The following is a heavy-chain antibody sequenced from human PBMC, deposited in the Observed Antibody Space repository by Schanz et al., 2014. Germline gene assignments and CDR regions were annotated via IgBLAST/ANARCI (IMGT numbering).Heavy chain of an antibody. Sequence: EVQLVESGGGLVQPGGSLRLSCAASGFTFGNFFMSWVRQAPGKGLEWVANIKQDGIEKYYVDSVKGRFTISRDNAKNEWYMKMTSMTADDTAVYYCARDKGGYYPFDYWGRGTLVTVSS. CDR2: IKQDGIEK. V-gene: IGHV3-7*01. CDR1: GFTFGNFF. CDR3: ARDKGGYYPFDY. J-gene: IGHJ4*02. D-gene: IGHD3-3*01.